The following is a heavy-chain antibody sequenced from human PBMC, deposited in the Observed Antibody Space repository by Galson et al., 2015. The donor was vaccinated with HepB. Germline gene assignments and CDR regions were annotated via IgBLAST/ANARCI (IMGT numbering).Heavy chain of an antibody. Sequence: SLRLSCAASGFSFSTYAMGWVRQAPGKGLQWVSGVSGSDGRRHYADSVNGRFTISRESSKNTLYLQMNSLSADDTAVYYCAKDGGTALIPGTHWYFDLWGRGTLVTVSS. CDR2: VSGSDGRR. CDR3: AKDGGTALIPGTHWYFDL. J-gene: IGHJ2*01. V-gene: IGHV3-23*01. D-gene: IGHD5-18*01. CDR1: GFSFSTYA.